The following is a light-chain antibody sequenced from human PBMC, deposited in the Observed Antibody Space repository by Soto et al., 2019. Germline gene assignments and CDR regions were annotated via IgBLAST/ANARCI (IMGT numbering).Light chain of an antibody. J-gene: IGKJ1*01. V-gene: IGKV3-15*01. CDR1: QSVSSN. CDR3: QQYNSYPWT. Sequence: EIVMTQSPATLSVSPGERATLSCRASQSVSSNLAWYQQKPGQAPTLLIYGASARATGIPARFSGSGSGTEFTLTVSRLQPDDFATYYCQQYNSYPWTFGQGTKVEIK. CDR2: GAS.